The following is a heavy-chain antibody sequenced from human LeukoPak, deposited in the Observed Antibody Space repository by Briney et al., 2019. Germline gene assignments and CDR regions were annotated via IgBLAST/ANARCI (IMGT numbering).Heavy chain of an antibody. V-gene: IGHV4-4*07. CDR3: ARENYYDSSGYSEGMDV. CDR2: MYVSGTT. CDR1: GVSISDHY. J-gene: IGHJ6*02. D-gene: IGHD3-22*01. Sequence: PSETLSLTCTVSGVSISDHYLSWIRQPAGKGLEWIGRMYVSGTTNYNPSLRSRVSMSMDTSKNQFSLRLTSVTAADTAVYYCARENYYDSSGYSEGMDVGGQGTTVTVS.